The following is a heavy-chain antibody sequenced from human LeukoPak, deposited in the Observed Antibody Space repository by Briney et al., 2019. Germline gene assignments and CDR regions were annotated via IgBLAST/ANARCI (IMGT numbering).Heavy chain of an antibody. D-gene: IGHD3-3*01. CDR2: INHSGST. CDR3: ARGMNYDFWSGYYVFDY. J-gene: IGHJ4*02. CDR1: GGSFSGYY. Sequence: SETLSLTCAVYGGSFSGYYWSWIRQPPGKGLEWIGEINHSGSTNYNPSLKSRVTISVDTSKNQFSLKLSSVTAADTAVYYCARGMNYDFWSGYYVFDYWGQGTLVTVSS. V-gene: IGHV4-34*01.